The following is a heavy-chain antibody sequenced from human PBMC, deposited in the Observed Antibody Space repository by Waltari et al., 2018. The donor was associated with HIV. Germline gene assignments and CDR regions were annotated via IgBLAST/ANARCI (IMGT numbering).Heavy chain of an antibody. Sequence: QVQLQQWGAGLLKPSETLSLTCAVYGGSFSGYYWSWIRQPPGKGLEWIGEINHSGSTNYNPSLKSRVTISVDTSKNQFSLKLSSVTAADTAVYYCARGSIVVVPAALRETPRNWFDPWGQGTLVTVSS. CDR1: GGSFSGYY. J-gene: IGHJ5*02. V-gene: IGHV4-34*01. D-gene: IGHD2-2*01. CDR3: ARGSIVVVPAALRETPRNWFDP. CDR2: INHSGST.